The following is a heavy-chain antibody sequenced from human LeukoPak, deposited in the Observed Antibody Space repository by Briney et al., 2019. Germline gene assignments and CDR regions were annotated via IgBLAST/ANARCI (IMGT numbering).Heavy chain of an antibody. D-gene: IGHD6-19*01. CDR1: GGFISSGGYY. CDR2: TYYSGST. V-gene: IGHV4-31*03. CDR3: ARGANPGIAVAAPFDY. Sequence: SETLSLTCTVSGGFISSGGYYWSWIRQHPGKGLEWNGYTYYSGSTYYNPSLKSRVTISVDTSKNQFSLKVSSVTAADTAVYYCARGANPGIAVAAPFDYWGQGTLVTVSS. J-gene: IGHJ4*02.